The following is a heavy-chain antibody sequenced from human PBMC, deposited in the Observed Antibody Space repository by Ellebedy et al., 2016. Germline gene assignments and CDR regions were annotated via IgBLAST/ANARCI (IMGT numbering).Heavy chain of an antibody. J-gene: IGHJ4*02. D-gene: IGHD3-22*01. CDR1: GFSFSSYG. Sequence: GGSLRLSCAASGFSFSSYGMSWVRQAPGKGLEWVSGISGSGGITDHADSVKGRFTISRDNSKNTLYLQMNSLRAEDTAVYYCAKDLAYYYDTSGYGQWGQGTLVIVSS. CDR3: AKDLAYYYDTSGYGQ. CDR2: ISGSGGIT. V-gene: IGHV3-23*01.